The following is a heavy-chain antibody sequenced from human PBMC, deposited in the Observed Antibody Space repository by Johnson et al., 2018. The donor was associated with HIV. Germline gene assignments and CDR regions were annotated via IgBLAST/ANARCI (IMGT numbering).Heavy chain of an antibody. Sequence: VQLVESGGGVVQPGRSLRLSCAASGFSFSNYPMHWVRQAPGKGLEWMAFISYDGNIKYSADSVRGRFTISIDNSKNTRYLQRHSLRAEDTAFYYCARLPSGYSRDAFHIWGQGTMVTVAS. D-gene: IGHD5-18*01. CDR1: GFSFSNYP. J-gene: IGHJ3*02. CDR3: ARLPSGYSRDAFHI. V-gene: IGHV3-30*04. CDR2: ISYDGNIK.